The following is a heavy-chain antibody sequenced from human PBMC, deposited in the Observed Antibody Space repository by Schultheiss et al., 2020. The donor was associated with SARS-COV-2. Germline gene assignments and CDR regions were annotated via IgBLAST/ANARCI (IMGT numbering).Heavy chain of an antibody. CDR1: GYTFTSYG. Sequence: ASVKVSFKASGYTFTSYGISWVRQAPGQGLEWMGWISAYNGNTNYAQKLQGRVTMTTDTSTSTAYMELRSLRSDDTAVYYCAREPYGSGTYYFDYWGQGTLVTVSS. J-gene: IGHJ4*02. CDR3: AREPYGSGTYYFDY. V-gene: IGHV1-18*01. D-gene: IGHD3-10*01. CDR2: ISAYNGNT.